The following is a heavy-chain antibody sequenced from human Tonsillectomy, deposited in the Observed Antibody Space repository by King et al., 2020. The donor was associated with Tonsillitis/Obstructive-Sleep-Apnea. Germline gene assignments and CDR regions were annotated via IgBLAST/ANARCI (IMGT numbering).Heavy chain of an antibody. CDR1: GFTFSSYG. CDR2: IWYDGSNK. CDR3: ARDLGARYYDYIWGSYRYSYYFDY. Sequence: VQLVESGGGVVQPGRSLRLSCAASGFTFSSYGMHWVRQAPGKGLEWVAVIWYDGSNKYYADSVKGRFTISRDNSKNTLYLQTNSLRAEDTAVYYCARDLGARYYDYIWGSYRYSYYFDYWGQGTLVTVSS. D-gene: IGHD3-16*02. V-gene: IGHV3-33*01. J-gene: IGHJ4*02.